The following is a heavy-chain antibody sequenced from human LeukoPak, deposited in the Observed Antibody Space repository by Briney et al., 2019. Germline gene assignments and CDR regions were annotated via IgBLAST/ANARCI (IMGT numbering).Heavy chain of an antibody. CDR3: AKGAVGELLPNYYYYYYMDV. CDR1: GSSISSYY. V-gene: IGHV4-4*07. D-gene: IGHD3-10*01. CDR2: IYTSGST. J-gene: IGHJ6*03. Sequence: KPSETLSLTCTVSGSSISSYYWSWIRQPAGKGLEWIGRIYTSGSTNYNPSLKSRVTISVDTSKNQFSLKLSSVTAADTAVYYCAKGAVGELLPNYYYYYYMDVWGKGTTVTISS.